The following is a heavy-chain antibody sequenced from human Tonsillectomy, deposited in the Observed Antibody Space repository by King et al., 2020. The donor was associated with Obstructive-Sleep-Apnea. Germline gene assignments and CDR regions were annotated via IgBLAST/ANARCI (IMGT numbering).Heavy chain of an antibody. CDR3: ATLGLVGATPNDY. CDR1: GFTFSYYG. J-gene: IGHJ4*02. CDR2: IRYDGSDK. V-gene: IGHV3-30*02. Sequence: QLVQSGGGVVQPGRSLRLSCAASGFTFSYYGIHWVRQAPGKGLEWVAFIRYDGSDKYYADSVKGRFTISRDNSMNTLYLQMNSLRAEDTAVYYCATLGLVGATPNDYWGQGTLVIVSS. D-gene: IGHD1-26*01.